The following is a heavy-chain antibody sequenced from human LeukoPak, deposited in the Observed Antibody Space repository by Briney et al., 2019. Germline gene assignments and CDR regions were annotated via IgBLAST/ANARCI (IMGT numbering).Heavy chain of an antibody. CDR1: GGSFSGYY. D-gene: IGHD2-2*01. J-gene: IGHJ6*03. CDR2: INHSGST. CDR3: ARLRSPYCSSTSCLNYYYYMDV. V-gene: IGHV4-34*01. Sequence: SETLSLTCAVYGGSFSGYYWSWIRQPPGKGLEWIGEINHSGSTNYNPSLKSRVTISVDTSKNQFSLKLSSVTAADTAVYYCARLRSPYCSSTSCLNYYYYMDVWGKGTTVTVSS.